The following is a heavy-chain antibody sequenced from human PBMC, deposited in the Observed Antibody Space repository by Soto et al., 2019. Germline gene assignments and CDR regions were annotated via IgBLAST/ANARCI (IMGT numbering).Heavy chain of an antibody. CDR2: MNPNSGNT. CDR1: GYTFTSYD. CDR3: ARPRTFEDTIFGVVIIDAFDI. Sequence: ASVKVSCKASGYTFTSYDINWVRQATGQGLEWMGWMNPNSGNTGYAQKFQGRVTMTRNTSISTAYMELSSLRSEDTAVYYCARPRTFEDTIFGVVIIDAFDIWGQGTMVTVSS. J-gene: IGHJ3*02. V-gene: IGHV1-8*01. D-gene: IGHD3-3*01.